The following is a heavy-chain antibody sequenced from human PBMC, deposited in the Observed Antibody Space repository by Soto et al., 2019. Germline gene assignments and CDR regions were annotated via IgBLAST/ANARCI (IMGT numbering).Heavy chain of an antibody. CDR3: AKDSGYNYGYFRWFDP. J-gene: IGHJ5*02. D-gene: IGHD5-18*01. CDR1: GDTIRSDY. Sequence: PSETLSLTCSVSGDTIRSDYWSWIRQPPGRGLEWIGHIFYSGSTNYNPALKRRVTISVDTSKSQFSLKLSSVTAADTAVYYSAKDSGYNYGYFRWFDPWGQGTLVTVSS. V-gene: IGHV4-59*01. CDR2: IFYSGST.